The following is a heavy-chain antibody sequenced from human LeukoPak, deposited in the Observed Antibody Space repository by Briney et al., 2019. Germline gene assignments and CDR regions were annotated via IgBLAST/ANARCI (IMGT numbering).Heavy chain of an antibody. Sequence: GGSLRLSCAASGFTFRDHFLAWVRQAPGKGLEWVGRTRNKANRYITEYAASVTGRLTISRDDSKNSLYLQMSSLKTDDTAMYYCASIRGTFGYWGQGTLVTVSS. D-gene: IGHD1-26*01. V-gene: IGHV3-72*01. CDR1: GFTFRDHF. CDR3: ASIRGTFGY. J-gene: IGHJ4*02. CDR2: TRNKANRYIT.